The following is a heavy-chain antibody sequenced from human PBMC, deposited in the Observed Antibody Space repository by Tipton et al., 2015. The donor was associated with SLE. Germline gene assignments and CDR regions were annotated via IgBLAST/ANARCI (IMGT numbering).Heavy chain of an antibody. J-gene: IGHJ5*02. CDR2: ISSSSSTI. Sequence: GSLRLSCAASGFTFSSYAMNWVRQAPGKGLEWVSYISSSSSTIYYADSVKGRFTISRDNAKNSLYLQMNNLRAEDTAVYYCARESYCSSTSCYKRRDNWFDPWGQGTLVTVS. CDR3: ARESYCSSTSCYKRRDNWFDP. D-gene: IGHD2-2*02. CDR1: GFTFSSYA. V-gene: IGHV3-48*01.